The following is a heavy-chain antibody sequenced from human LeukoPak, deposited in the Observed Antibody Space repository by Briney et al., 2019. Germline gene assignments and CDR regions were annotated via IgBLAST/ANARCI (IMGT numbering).Heavy chain of an antibody. CDR3: ARGIYSGYDSPFDY. D-gene: IGHD5-12*01. CDR1: AFTFSSYS. CDR2: ISSSSSYI. J-gene: IGHJ4*02. V-gene: IGHV3-21*01. Sequence: PGGSLRLSCAASAFTFSSYSMNLVRQAPGKGLEWVSSISSSSSYIYYADSVKGRFTISRDNAKNSLYLQMNSLRAEDTAVYYCARGIYSGYDSPFDYWGQGTLVTVSS.